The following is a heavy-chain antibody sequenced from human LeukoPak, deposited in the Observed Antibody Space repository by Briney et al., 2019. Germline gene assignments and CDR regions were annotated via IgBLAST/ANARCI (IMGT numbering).Heavy chain of an antibody. D-gene: IGHD6-6*01. CDR3: ASTLFEYSSPKYFDY. J-gene: IGHJ4*02. CDR2: IIPIFGTA. Sequence: SVKVSRKASGGTFSSYAISWVRQAPGQGLEWMGGIIPIFGTANYAQKFQGRVTITADESTSTAYMELSSLRSEDTAVYYCASTLFEYSSPKYFDYWGQGTLVTVSS. CDR1: GGTFSSYA. V-gene: IGHV1-69*01.